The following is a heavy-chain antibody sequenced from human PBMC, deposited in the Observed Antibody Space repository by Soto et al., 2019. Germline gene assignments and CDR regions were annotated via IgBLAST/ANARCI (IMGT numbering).Heavy chain of an antibody. CDR2: LYDVFGS. D-gene: IGHD1-1*01. J-gene: IGHJ3*01. CDR3: ASWHEREHAYDV. V-gene: IGHV3-53*01. CDR1: GLTVSGTKY. Sequence: DVQLVEPGGGLIQPGESLRLSCAAFGLTVSGTKYVAWVRQAPGKGLEWVSALYDVFGSFYADSVKGRFTTSSDRSKSTVYLQMNDLRPDDTAVYYCASWHEREHAYDVWGQGTTVIVSS.